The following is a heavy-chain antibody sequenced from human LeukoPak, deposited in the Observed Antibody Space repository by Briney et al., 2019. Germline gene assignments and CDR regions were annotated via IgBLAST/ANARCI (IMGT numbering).Heavy chain of an antibody. CDR1: GFTFSSYA. CDR2: ISYDGSNK. D-gene: IGHD2-15*01. CDR3: ARERWTTIVVVGYFSW. V-gene: IGHV3-30-3*01. Sequence: PGGSLRLSCAASGFTFSSYAMHWVRQAPGKGLEWVAVISYDGSNKYYADSVKGRFTISRDNSKNTLYLQMNSLRAEDTAVYYCARERWTTIVVVGYFSWWGQGTLVTVSS. J-gene: IGHJ4*02.